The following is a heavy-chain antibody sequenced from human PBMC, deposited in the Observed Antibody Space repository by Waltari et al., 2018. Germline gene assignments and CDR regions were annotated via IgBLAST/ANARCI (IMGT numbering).Heavy chain of an antibody. D-gene: IGHD3-10*01. CDR3: ARESTTMVRGVGYYYYGKDV. Sequence: EVQLVESGGGLVQPGGSLRLSCAASGFTFSSYWMHWVRQAPGKGLVGVARISSDGSRTSYADSVKGRFTISRDNAKNTLYLQMNSLRAEDTALYYCARESTTMVRGVGYYYYGKDVWGQGTTVTVSS. V-gene: IGHV3-74*01. CDR2: ISSDGSRT. J-gene: IGHJ6*02. CDR1: GFTFSSYW.